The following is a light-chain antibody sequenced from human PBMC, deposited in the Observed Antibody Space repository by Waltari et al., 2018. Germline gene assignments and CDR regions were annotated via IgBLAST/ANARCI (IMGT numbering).Light chain of an antibody. J-gene: IGKJ3*01. CDR3: QQYQSLPFT. V-gene: IGKV1-39*01. Sequence: DIQVTQSPSSLSASVGETVTITCRASQGISTYLNWYQHKPGKAPRLLIYYANRLESGVPSRFSGIGSGTEFSLVISILQPGDFATYYCQQYQSLPFTFGPGTTLDFK. CDR2: YAN. CDR1: QGISTY.